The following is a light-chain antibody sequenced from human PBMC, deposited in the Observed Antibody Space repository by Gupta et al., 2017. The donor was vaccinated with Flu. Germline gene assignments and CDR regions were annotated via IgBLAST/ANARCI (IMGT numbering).Light chain of an antibody. V-gene: IGKV3-15*01. J-gene: IGKJ2*01. CDR1: QSVRSN. CDR2: GAS. CDR3: QQYDDWPPYT. Sequence: EIVMTQSPATLSVSPGEIATFACRAIQSVRSNLAWYQHTPGQAPRLLIYGASTRDSGIPARFSGSEYRTEFTLTISSRQSEDFAGYYCQQYDDWPPYTFGQGTKLEIK.